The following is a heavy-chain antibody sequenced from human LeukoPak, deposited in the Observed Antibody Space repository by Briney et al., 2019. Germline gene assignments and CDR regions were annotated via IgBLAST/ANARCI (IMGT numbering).Heavy chain of an antibody. CDR3: AKDSRTTYDSSWLYYFDS. CDR1: GFTFSSYE. J-gene: IGHJ4*02. V-gene: IGHV3-48*03. Sequence: GGSLRLSCAASGFTFSSYEMNWVRQAPGKGLEWVSYISSSGSTIYYADSVKGRFTISRDNAKNTLYLEINSLRAEDTAVYYCAKDSRTTYDSSWLYYFDSWGQGTLVTVSS. D-gene: IGHD6-13*01. CDR2: ISSSGSTI.